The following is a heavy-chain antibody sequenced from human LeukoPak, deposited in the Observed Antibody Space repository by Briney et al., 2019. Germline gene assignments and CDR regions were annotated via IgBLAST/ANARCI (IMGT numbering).Heavy chain of an antibody. CDR1: GYTFTSYY. Sequence: ASVKVSCKASGYTFTSYYMHWVPQAPGQGLEWMLIINPSGGSTSYAQKLQGRVTMTRDTSTSTVYMELSSLRSEDTAVYYCARGNNPLDWNGGYYFDYWGQGTLVTVSS. CDR3: ARGNNPLDWNGGYYFDY. V-gene: IGHV1-46*04. D-gene: IGHD1-1*01. CDR2: INPSGGST. J-gene: IGHJ4*02.